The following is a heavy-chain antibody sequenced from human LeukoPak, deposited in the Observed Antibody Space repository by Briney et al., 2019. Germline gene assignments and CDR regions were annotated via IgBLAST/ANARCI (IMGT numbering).Heavy chain of an antibody. CDR2: IYKVGNT. D-gene: IGHD1-26*01. CDR3: ARGLVVGGTGVWAFDI. CDR1: GFTVSNNY. J-gene: IGHJ3*02. V-gene: IGHV3-66*01. Sequence: GGSLRLSCAASGFTVSNNYMSWVRQAPGKGLEWGSVIYKVGNTFYADFVKGRFTISRDNSKNTQYLQMNSLRAEDTALYYCARGLVVGGTGVWAFDIWGQGTMVTVSS.